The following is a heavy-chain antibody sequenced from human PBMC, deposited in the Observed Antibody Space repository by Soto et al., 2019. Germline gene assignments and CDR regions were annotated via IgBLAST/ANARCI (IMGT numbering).Heavy chain of an antibody. CDR1: GFTFSSYS. Sequence: EVQLVESGGGLVKPGGSLRLSCAASGFTFSSYSMNWVRQAPGKGLEWVSSISSSSSYIYYVDSVKGRFTISRDNAKNSLYLQMNSLRAEDTAVYYCARGSVDMDVWGQGTTVTVSS. CDR3: ARGSVDMDV. D-gene: IGHD2-15*01. CDR2: ISSSSSYI. V-gene: IGHV3-21*01. J-gene: IGHJ6*02.